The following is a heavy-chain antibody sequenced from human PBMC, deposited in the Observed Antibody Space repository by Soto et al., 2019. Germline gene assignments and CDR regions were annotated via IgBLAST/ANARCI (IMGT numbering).Heavy chain of an antibody. V-gene: IGHV4-34*01. CDR1: GGSFSGYY. Sequence: SETLSLTCAVYGGSFSGYYWSWIRQPPGKGLEWIGEINHSGSTNYNPSLKSRVTISVDTSKNQFSLKLSSVTAADTAVYYCARLARWIQLWTFDYWGQGTLVTVSS. D-gene: IGHD5-18*01. J-gene: IGHJ4*02. CDR3: ARLARWIQLWTFDY. CDR2: INHSGST.